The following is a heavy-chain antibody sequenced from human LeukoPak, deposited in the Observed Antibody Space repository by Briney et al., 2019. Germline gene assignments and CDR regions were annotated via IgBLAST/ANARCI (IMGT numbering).Heavy chain of an antibody. CDR2: ISGSGGST. Sequence: GGSLRLSCAASGFTFDDYGMSWVRQAPGKGLEWVSAISGSGGSTYYADSVKGRFTISRDNSKNTLYLQMNSLRAEDTAVYYCAKGNRCSSTSCYEGSYYGMDVWGQGTTVTVSS. D-gene: IGHD2-2*01. CDR1: GFTFDDYG. J-gene: IGHJ6*02. CDR3: AKGNRCSSTSCYEGSYYGMDV. V-gene: IGHV3-23*01.